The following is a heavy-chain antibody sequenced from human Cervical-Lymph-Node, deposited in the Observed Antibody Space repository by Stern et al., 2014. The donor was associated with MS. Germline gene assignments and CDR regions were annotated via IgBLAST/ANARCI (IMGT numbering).Heavy chain of an antibody. Sequence: QDQLVQSGAEVKKPGSSVKVSCKASGGTFNRYVFSWVRQAPGQGLEWMGGISPLFGKANYAQKFQGRVSLTADESASTTYMEVTSLRSEDTAIYYCATERGNIYGFDNWGQGTLVTVSS. J-gene: IGHJ4*02. CDR3: ATERGNIYGFDN. V-gene: IGHV1-69*12. D-gene: IGHD5-18*01. CDR2: ISPLFGKA. CDR1: GGTFNRYV.